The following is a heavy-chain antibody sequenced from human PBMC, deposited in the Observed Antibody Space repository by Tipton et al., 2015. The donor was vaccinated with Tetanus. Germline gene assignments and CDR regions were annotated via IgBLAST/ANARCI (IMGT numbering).Heavy chain of an antibody. Sequence: TLSLTCSVSGASLRSDDYQWNWIRQPPGKGLEWIGNIYYNGNTYYLSSLKSRVTISADTSKNQFSLSLRSVTAADTAVYYCARQADNWFDPWGQGTLVTVSS. J-gene: IGHJ5*02. CDR2: IYYNGNT. V-gene: IGHV4-30-2*03. CDR1: GASLRSDDYQ. CDR3: ARQADNWFDP. D-gene: IGHD6-25*01.